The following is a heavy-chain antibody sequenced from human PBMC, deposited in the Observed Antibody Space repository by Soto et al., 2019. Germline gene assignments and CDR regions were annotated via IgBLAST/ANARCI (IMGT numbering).Heavy chain of an antibody. CDR1: GFTFSSYA. J-gene: IGHJ4*02. CDR3: AKNRDLIVVVIAYFDY. Sequence: GGARTLSCAASGFTFSSYAMSWVRHAPGKGLEWVSAISGSGGSTYYADSVKGRFTISRDNSKNTLYLQMNSLRAEDTAVYYCAKNRDLIVVVIAYFDYWGQGTLVTVSS. CDR2: ISGSGGST. V-gene: IGHV3-23*01. D-gene: IGHD3-22*01.